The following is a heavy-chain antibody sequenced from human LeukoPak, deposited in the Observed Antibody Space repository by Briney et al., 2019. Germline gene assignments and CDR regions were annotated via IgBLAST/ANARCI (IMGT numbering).Heavy chain of an antibody. CDR2: IWYDGSNK. D-gene: IGHD4-17*01. Sequence: GRALRLSCAASGFTFSSYGMHWVRQAPGKGLEWVAVIWYDGSNKYYADSVKGRFTISRDNSKNTLYLQMNSLRAEDTAVYYCAKDGHYGDSSMDVWGKGTTVTVSS. CDR3: AKDGHYGDSSMDV. J-gene: IGHJ6*03. V-gene: IGHV3-33*06. CDR1: GFTFSSYG.